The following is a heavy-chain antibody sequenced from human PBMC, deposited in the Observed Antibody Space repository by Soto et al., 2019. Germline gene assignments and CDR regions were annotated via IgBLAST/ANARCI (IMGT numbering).Heavy chain of an antibody. CDR1: GFTFSSYA. J-gene: IGHJ4*02. D-gene: IGHD2-15*01. V-gene: IGHV3-23*01. CDR3: AKDRDGYCSGGSYYQSFDY. Sequence: GGSLRLSCAASGFTFSSYAMSWVRQAPGKGLEWVSAISGSGGSTYYADSVKGRFTISRDNSKNTLYLQMNSLRAEDTAVYYCAKDRDGYCSGGSYYQSFDYWGQGTLVTVSS. CDR2: ISGSGGST.